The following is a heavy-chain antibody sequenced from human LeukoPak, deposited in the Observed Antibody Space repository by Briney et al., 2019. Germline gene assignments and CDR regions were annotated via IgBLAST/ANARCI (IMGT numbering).Heavy chain of an antibody. CDR1: GGTFSSYA. CDR3: ARGLNYCGGDCYHRHPYYYYGMDV. J-gene: IGHJ6*02. V-gene: IGHV1-69*13. CDR2: IIPIFGTA. D-gene: IGHD2-21*02. Sequence: GASVKVSCKASGGTFSSYAISWVRQAPGQGLEWMGGIIPIFGTANYAQKFQGRVTITADESTSTAYMELSSLRSEDTAVYYCARGLNYCGGDCYHRHPYYYYGMDVWGQGTTVTVSS.